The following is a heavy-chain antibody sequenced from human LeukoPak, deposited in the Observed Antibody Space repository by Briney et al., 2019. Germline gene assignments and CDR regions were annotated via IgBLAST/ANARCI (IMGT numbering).Heavy chain of an antibody. J-gene: IGHJ4*02. V-gene: IGHV4-34*01. CDR1: GGSFSGYY. D-gene: IGHD6-19*01. Sequence: SETLSLTCAVYGGSFSGYYWSWIRQPPGKGLEWIGSIYYSGSTYYNPSLKSRVTISVDTSKNQFSLKLSSVTAADTAVYYCARRIRYSSGWYGGEDYWGQGTLVTVSS. CDR2: IYYSGST. CDR3: ARRIRYSSGWYGGEDY.